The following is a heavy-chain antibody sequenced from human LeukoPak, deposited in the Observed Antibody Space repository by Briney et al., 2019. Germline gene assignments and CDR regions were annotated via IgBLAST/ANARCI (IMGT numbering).Heavy chain of an antibody. CDR1: GYSFSNYW. D-gene: IGHD3-16*01. CDR3: ARHYYDYVWGSYGIDY. Sequence: GESLKISCNGSGYSFSNYWIGWVRQMPGKGLEGMGIIYPGDSDTRYSPSFQGQVTISADKSISTAYLQWSSLKASDTAMYYCARHYYDYVWGSYGIDYWGQGTLVTVSS. V-gene: IGHV5-51*01. CDR2: IYPGDSDT. J-gene: IGHJ4*02.